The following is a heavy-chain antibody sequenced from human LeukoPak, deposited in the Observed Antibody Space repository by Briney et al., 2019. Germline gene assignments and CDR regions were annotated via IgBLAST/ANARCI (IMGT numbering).Heavy chain of an antibody. CDR3: ASLIVVVPAAKDY. CDR2: ISSSSSYI. V-gene: IGHV3-21*01. CDR1: GFTFSSYS. J-gene: IGHJ4*02. D-gene: IGHD2-2*01. Sequence: GGSLRLSCAASGFTFSSYSMNWVRQAPGKGLEWVSSISSSSSYIYYADSVKGRFTISRDNAKNSLYLQMNSLRAEDTAVYYCASLIVVVPAAKDYWGQGTLVTVSS.